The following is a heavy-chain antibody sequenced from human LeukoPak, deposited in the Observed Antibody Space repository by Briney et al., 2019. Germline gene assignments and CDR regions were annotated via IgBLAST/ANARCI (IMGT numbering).Heavy chain of an antibody. J-gene: IGHJ4*02. D-gene: IGHD5-18*01. CDR1: GFNFDEYG. Sequence: RPGGSLRLSCGVSGFNFDEYGMSWVRQVPGKELEWVSGINWSGGSTHYADSVKGRFTISRDNAKNSLYLEMDTLRVEDTALYYCARAVDTSMAYYFDYWGQGTLVTVSS. CDR2: INWSGGST. CDR3: ARAVDTSMAYYFDY. V-gene: IGHV3-20*04.